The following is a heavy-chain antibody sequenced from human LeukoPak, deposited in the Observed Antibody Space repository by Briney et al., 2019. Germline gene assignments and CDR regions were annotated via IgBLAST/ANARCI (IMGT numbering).Heavy chain of an antibody. CDR3: ARRRYGGEQQLSK. J-gene: IGHJ4*02. V-gene: IGHV4-4*02. Sequence: SETLSLTCTVSGGSISSSNSWSWVRQPPRKGLERIGEIYHSGSTSYNPSLKSRVTISVDKSKNQFSLKLSSVTAADTAVYYCARRRYGGEQQLSKWGQGTVVTVSS. D-gene: IGHD6-13*01. CDR1: GGSISSSNS. CDR2: IYHSGST.